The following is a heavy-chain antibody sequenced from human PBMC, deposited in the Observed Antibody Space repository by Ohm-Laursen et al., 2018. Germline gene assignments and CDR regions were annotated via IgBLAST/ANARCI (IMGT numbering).Heavy chain of an antibody. Sequence: SSVKVSCNASGYTFTGYYMHWVRQAPGQGLEWVGWINPNSGGTNYAQKFQGRVTMTRDTSISTAYMELSRLRSDDTAVYYCARVGWELLQRFDPWGQGTLVTVSS. CDR3: ARVGWELLQRFDP. CDR1: GYTFTGYY. D-gene: IGHD1-26*01. CDR2: INPNSGGT. J-gene: IGHJ5*02. V-gene: IGHV1-2*02.